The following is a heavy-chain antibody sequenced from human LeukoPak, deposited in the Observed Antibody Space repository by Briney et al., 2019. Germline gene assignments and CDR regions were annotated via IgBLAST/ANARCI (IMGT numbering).Heavy chain of an antibody. D-gene: IGHD5-12*01. CDR2: INWNGGST. CDR3: ARSRTRWATIQYFQH. Sequence: PGGSLRLSCAASGFTFDDYGMSWVRHAPGKGLEWVSGINWNGGSTGYADSVKGRFTISRDNAKNSLYLQMNSLRAEDTALYYCARSRTRWATIQYFQHWGQGTLVTVSS. J-gene: IGHJ1*01. CDR1: GFTFDDYG. V-gene: IGHV3-20*04.